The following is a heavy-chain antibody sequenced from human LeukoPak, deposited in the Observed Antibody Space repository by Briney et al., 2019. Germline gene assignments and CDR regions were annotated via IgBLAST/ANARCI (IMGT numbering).Heavy chain of an antibody. CDR2: IYYSGST. Sequence: SETLSLTCAVYGGSFSGYYWSWIRQPPGKGLEWIGSIYYSGSTYYNPSLKSRVTISVDTSKNQFSLKLSSVTAADTAVYYCASGYGSGSLYFDYWGQGTLVTVSS. J-gene: IGHJ4*02. V-gene: IGHV4-34*01. D-gene: IGHD3-10*01. CDR3: ASGYGSGSLYFDY. CDR1: GGSFSGYY.